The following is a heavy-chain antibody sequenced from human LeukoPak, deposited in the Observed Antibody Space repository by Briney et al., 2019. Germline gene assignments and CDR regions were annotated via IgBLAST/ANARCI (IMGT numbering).Heavy chain of an antibody. V-gene: IGHV3-23*01. Sequence: GGSLRLSCAASGFTFSSYAMSWVRQAPGKGLEWVSAFCGSGGSTYYADSVKGRFTISRDNSKNTLYLQMNSLRAEDTAVYYCACGLAEAGNGDDAFDIWGQGTMVTVSS. CDR1: GFTFSSYA. CDR3: ACGLAEAGNGDDAFDI. D-gene: IGHD6-13*01. CDR2: FCGSGGST. J-gene: IGHJ3*02.